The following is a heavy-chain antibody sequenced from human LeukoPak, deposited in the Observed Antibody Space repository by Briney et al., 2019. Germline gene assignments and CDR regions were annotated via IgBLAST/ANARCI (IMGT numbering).Heavy chain of an antibody. Sequence: GGSLKISCKGSGGCFPTYWIAWVRRMPGKGLEWMGIIYPDESNIRYSPSFQGQVTISADKSISTAYLQWSSLKASDTAMYYCARPPSRGYSSSFEYWGQGTLVTVSS. J-gene: IGHJ4*02. CDR3: ARPPSRGYSSSFEY. CDR1: GGCFPTYW. V-gene: IGHV5-51*01. D-gene: IGHD2-2*03. CDR2: IYPDESNI.